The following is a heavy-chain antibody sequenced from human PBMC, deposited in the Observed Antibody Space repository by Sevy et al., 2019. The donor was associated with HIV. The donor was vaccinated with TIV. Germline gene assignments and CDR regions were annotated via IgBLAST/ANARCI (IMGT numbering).Heavy chain of an antibody. D-gene: IGHD3-10*01. CDR1: GFTFSSYA. J-gene: IGHJ6*02. CDR2: ISGSGGST. CDR3: AKDSPDSGSYYSRSYYYYYYGMDV. V-gene: IGHV3-23*01. Sequence: GGSLRLSCAASGFTFSSYAMSWVRQAPGKGLEWVSAISGSGGSTYYADSVKGRFTISRDNSKNTLYLQMNGLRAEDMAVYYCAKDSPDSGSYYSRSYYYYYYGMDVWGQGTTVTVSS.